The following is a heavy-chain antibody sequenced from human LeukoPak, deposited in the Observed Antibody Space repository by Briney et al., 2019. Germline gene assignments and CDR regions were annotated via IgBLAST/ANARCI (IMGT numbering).Heavy chain of an antibody. CDR3: ARGPYYYGSGFVGYFDY. Sequence: GASVKVSCKASGCTFTSYYMHWVRQAPGQGLEWMGIINPSGGSTSYAQKFQGRVTMTRDMSTSTVYMELSSLRSEDTAVYYCARGPYYYGSGFVGYFDYWGQGTLVTVSS. J-gene: IGHJ4*02. V-gene: IGHV1-46*01. D-gene: IGHD3-10*01. CDR2: INPSGGST. CDR1: GCTFTSYY.